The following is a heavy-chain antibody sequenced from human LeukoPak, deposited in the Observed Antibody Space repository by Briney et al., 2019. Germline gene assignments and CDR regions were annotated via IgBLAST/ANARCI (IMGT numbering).Heavy chain of an antibody. Sequence: GSLRLSCAASGFTFSTYWMHWVRPAPGKGLVWVSRMNNDGSIRDYADSVKGRFTISRDNAKNTLYLQMNSLRVEDTAVYYCARDQLEPSRWFDYWGQGTLVTVSS. CDR1: GFTFSTYW. J-gene: IGHJ4*02. CDR2: MNNDGSIR. D-gene: IGHD1-1*01. V-gene: IGHV3-74*01. CDR3: ARDQLEPSRWFDY.